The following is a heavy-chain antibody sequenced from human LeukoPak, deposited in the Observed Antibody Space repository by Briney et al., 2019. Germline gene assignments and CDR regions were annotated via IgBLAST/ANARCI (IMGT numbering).Heavy chain of an antibody. Sequence: GASVKVSCKASGYTFTGYYMHWVRQAPGQGLEWMGWIDPNSGGTNYAQNFRGRVTMTRDTSMSTTYMELKRLRSDDTAVYYCARDLGISGWYAPPLGYFDYWGQGTLLTVSS. D-gene: IGHD6-19*01. CDR2: IDPNSGGT. CDR1: GYTFTGYY. V-gene: IGHV1-2*02. J-gene: IGHJ4*02. CDR3: ARDLGISGWYAPPLGYFDY.